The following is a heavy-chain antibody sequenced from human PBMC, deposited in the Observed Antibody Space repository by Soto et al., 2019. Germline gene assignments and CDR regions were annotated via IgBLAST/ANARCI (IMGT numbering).Heavy chain of an antibody. CDR2: IYHSGST. D-gene: IGHD2-15*01. V-gene: IGHV4-30-2*01. J-gene: IGHJ6*02. Sequence: SETLSLTCAVSGGSISSGGYSWSWIRQPPGKGLEWIGYIYHSGSTYYNPSLKSRVTISVDRSKNQFSLKLSSVTAADTAVYYCARGGRVEAEDSYYYGMDVWGQGTTVTVSS. CDR1: GGSISSGGYS. CDR3: ARGGRVEAEDSYYYGMDV.